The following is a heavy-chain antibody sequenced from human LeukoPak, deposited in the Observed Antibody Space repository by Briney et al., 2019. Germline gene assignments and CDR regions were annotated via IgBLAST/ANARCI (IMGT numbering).Heavy chain of an antibody. J-gene: IGHJ1*01. V-gene: IGHV4-30-4*01. D-gene: IGHD6-13*01. CDR3: AREGAAAGTA. CDR2: IYYSGST. Sequence: SETLSLTCTVSGGSISSGDYYWSWIRRPPGKGLEWIGYIYYSGSTYYNPSLKSRVTISVDTSKNQFSLKLSSVTAADTAVYYCAREGAAAGTAWGQGTLVTVSS. CDR1: GGSISSGDYY.